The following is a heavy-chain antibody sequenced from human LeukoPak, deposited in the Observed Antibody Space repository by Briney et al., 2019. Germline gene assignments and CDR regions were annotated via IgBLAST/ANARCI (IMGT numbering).Heavy chain of an antibody. J-gene: IGHJ5*02. D-gene: IGHD2-8*01. CDR1: GGSISSSNW. CDR2: INHSGST. Sequence: SGTLSLTCAVSGGSISSSNWWSCVRQPPGKGLEWIGEINHSGSTNYNPSLKSRVTISVDTSKNQFSLKLSSVTAADTAVYYCARGLEYCTNGVCYMYNWFDPWGQGTLVTVSS. CDR3: ARGLEYCTNGVCYMYNWFDP. V-gene: IGHV4-4*02.